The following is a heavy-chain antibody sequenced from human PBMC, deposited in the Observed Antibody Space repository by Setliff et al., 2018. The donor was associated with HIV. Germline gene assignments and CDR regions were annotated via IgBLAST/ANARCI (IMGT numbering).Heavy chain of an antibody. Sequence: PGGSLRLSCAASGFTFSSYSMNWVRQAPGKGLEWVSGISGSGGSTYYADSVKGRFTISRDNSKNTLYLQMNSLGADDTAVYYCAKGVRDGYNWGYYFDYWGQGTLVTVSS. CDR2: ISGSGGST. CDR3: AKGVRDGYNWGYYFDY. V-gene: IGHV3-23*01. J-gene: IGHJ4*02. D-gene: IGHD1-1*01. CDR1: GFTFSSYS.